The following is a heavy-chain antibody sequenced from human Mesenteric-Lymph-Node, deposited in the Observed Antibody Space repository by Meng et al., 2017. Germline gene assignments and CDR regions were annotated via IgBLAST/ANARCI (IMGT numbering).Heavy chain of an antibody. CDR2: ISSSGSTI. Sequence: GESLKISCAASGFTFSSYEMNWVRQAPGKGLEWVSYISSSGSTIYYADSVKGRFSISRDNAQNSLYLEMHSLRAEDTAVYFCARDWKANFEDPPNWFDPWGQGILVTVSS. CDR3: ARDWKANFEDPPNWFDP. D-gene: IGHD1-1*01. J-gene: IGHJ5*02. V-gene: IGHV3-48*03. CDR1: GFTFSSYE.